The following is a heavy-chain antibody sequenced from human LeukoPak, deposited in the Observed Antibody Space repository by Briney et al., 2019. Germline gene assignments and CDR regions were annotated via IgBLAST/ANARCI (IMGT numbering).Heavy chain of an antibody. J-gene: IGHJ5*02. CDR1: GDSINSNY. D-gene: IGHD3-3*01. CDR2: IYYGGST. V-gene: IGHV4-59*01. CDR3: ARDFFDFWSGYYTQSNNWFDP. Sequence: SETLSLTCSVSGDSINSNYWSWMRQPPGKGLEWIGYIYYGGSTNYNPSLKSRVSMSVDTSKNQFSLNLSSVTAADTAVYYCARDFFDFWSGYYTQSNNWFDPWGQGTLVTVSS.